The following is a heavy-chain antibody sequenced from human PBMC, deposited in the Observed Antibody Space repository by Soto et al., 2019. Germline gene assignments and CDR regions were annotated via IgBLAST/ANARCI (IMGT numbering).Heavy chain of an antibody. CDR2: ISGSGGST. J-gene: IGHJ4*02. Sequence: EVQLLESGGGLVQPGGSLRLSCAASGFTFSSYAMRWVRQAPVKGLEWVSAISGSGGSTYYADSVKGRFTISRDNSKRTRYLQMNSLRAEDRAVYYCAGRGSGGYYDYWGQGTLVTVSS. V-gene: IGHV3-23*01. CDR1: GFTFSSYA. D-gene: IGHD6-19*01. CDR3: AGRGSGGYYDY.